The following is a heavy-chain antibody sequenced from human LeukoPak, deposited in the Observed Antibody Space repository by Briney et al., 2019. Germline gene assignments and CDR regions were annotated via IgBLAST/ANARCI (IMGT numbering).Heavy chain of an antibody. Sequence: ASVKVSCKASGYTFTSYAMHWVRQAPGQRLEWMGWINAGNGNTKYSQKFQGRVTITRDTSASTAYMELSSLRSEDTAVYYCAGDPIPAASRMNWFDPWGQGTLVTVSS. CDR1: GYTFTSYA. J-gene: IGHJ5*02. D-gene: IGHD2-2*01. CDR3: AGDPIPAASRMNWFDP. V-gene: IGHV1-3*01. CDR2: INAGNGNT.